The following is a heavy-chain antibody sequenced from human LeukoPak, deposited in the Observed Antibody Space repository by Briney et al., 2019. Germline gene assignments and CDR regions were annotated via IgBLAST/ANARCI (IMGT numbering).Heavy chain of an antibody. CDR3: ARGLGCSSTSCFAYYTYYYMDV. CDR2: INWNGGSP. CDR1: GFTFDDYG. J-gene: IGHJ6*03. Sequence: PGGSLRLSCAASGFTFDDYGMSWVRQAPGKGLEWVSAINWNGGSPGYADSVKGRFTISRDNAKNSLYLQMNSLRAEDTALYHCARGLGCSSTSCFAYYTYYYMDVWGKGTTVTVSS. V-gene: IGHV3-20*01. D-gene: IGHD2-2*01.